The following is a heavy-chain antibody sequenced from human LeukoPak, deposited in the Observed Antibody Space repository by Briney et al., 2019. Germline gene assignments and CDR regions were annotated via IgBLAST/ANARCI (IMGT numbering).Heavy chain of an antibody. J-gene: IGHJ3*02. CDR1: GVTISSSSYY. CDR2: IYYSGTT. CDR3: ARQLGAYSYPFDI. V-gene: IGHV4-39*01. Sequence: SETLSLTCTVSGVTISSSSYYWGWIRQPPGKGLEWIASIYYSGTTLDNPSLTSRVTISVDTSKNQFSLRLNSVTAADTAVYYCARQLGAYSYPFDIWGQGTKVTVSS. D-gene: IGHD3-16*01.